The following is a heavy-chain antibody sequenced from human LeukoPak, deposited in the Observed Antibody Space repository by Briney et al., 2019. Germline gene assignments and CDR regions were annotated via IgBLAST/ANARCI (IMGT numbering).Heavy chain of an antibody. D-gene: IGHD3-16*01. V-gene: IGHV3-7*01. J-gene: IGHJ4*02. Sequence: GGSLRLSCAASGFTFSSYWMSWVRQAPGKGLEWVAHIKQDGSEKNYADSVKGRFTIFRDNAKNSLYVQVNSLRAEDTAVYYCARGGSRLLTSYIFDYWGQGTLVTVSS. CDR2: IKQDGSEK. CDR3: ARGGSRLLTSYIFDY. CDR1: GFTFSSYW.